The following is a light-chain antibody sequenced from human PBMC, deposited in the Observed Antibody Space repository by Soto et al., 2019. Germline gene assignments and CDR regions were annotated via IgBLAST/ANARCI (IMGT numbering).Light chain of an antibody. CDR1: QSISTY. Sequence: DIQMTQSPSPLSASVGDRVTITCRASQSISTYLNWYQQKPGKAPKLLIYGASSLQSGVPSRFSGSGSGTDFTLTISSLQTDDFSTYYCQQYHSYWTFGQGTKVDI. V-gene: IGKV1-39*01. CDR3: QQYHSYWT. CDR2: GAS. J-gene: IGKJ1*01.